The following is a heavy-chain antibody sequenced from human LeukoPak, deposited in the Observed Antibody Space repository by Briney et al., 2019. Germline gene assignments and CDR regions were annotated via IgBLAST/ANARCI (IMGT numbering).Heavy chain of an antibody. CDR3: AKDYGGIPFDY. Sequence: GGSLRLSCAAPGLTISTSFMGWVRQTPGKGLEWVSLIYSGGSTYSADSVKGRFIISRDNSKNTLYLQMNSLRAEDTAIYYCAKDYGGIPFDYWGQGTLVTVSS. J-gene: IGHJ4*02. CDR1: GLTISTSF. V-gene: IGHV3-66*01. D-gene: IGHD4-23*01. CDR2: IYSGGST.